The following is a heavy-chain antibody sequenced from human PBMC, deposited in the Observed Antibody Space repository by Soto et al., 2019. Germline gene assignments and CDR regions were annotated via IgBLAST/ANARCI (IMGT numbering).Heavy chain of an antibody. CDR1: GFTFSNYA. CDR2: ITGSGDYT. D-gene: IGHD3-22*01. Sequence: EVQLLESGGGLAQPGASLRLSCAASGFTFSNYAMSWVRQAPGKGLEWVSSITGSGDYTYYADSVKGRFTISRDNSKNTLYLQMNSLRAGDTAVYYCAKARYFDSTGYLYYLDYWGQGTLITVS. CDR3: AKARYFDSTGYLYYLDY. V-gene: IGHV3-23*01. J-gene: IGHJ4*02.